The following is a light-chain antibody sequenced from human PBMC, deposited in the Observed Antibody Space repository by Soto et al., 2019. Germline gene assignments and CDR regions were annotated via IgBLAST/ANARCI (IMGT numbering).Light chain of an antibody. CDR3: SSYAGSILYV. CDR2: EVS. J-gene: IGLJ1*01. CDR1: SSDVGGYNY. V-gene: IGLV2-8*01. Sequence: QSALTQPPSASGSPGQSVTISCTETSSDVGGYNYVSWYQQHPGKAPKLMIYEVSKRPSGVPDRFSGSKSGNTASLTVSGLQAEDEADYYCSSYAGSILYVFGTGTKLTVL.